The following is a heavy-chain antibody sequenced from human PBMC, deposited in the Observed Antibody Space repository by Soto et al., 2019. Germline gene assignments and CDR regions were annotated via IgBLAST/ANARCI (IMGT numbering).Heavy chain of an antibody. D-gene: IGHD3-16*01. CDR1: GGSFSGYY. V-gene: IGHV4-34*01. CDR3: ARRGTNYYYYYYMDV. Sequence: SETLSLTCAVYGGSFSGYYWSWIRQPPGKGLEWIGEINHSGSTNYNPSLKSRVTISVDTSKNQFSLKLSSVTAADTAVYYCARRGTNYYYYYYMDVWGKGTTVTVSS. CDR2: INHSGST. J-gene: IGHJ6*03.